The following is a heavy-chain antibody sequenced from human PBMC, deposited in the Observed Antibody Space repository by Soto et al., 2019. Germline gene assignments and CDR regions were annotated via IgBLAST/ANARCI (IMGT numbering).Heavy chain of an antibody. J-gene: IGHJ4*02. V-gene: IGHV4-39*01. CDR1: GGSISSSSYY. D-gene: IGHD3-9*01. CDR2: IYYIGST. CDR3: ARHGYFAWLLHEIDY. Sequence: SETLSLTCTVSGGSISSSSYYWGWIRQPPGKGLEWIGSIYYIGSTYYNPSLKSRVTISVDTSKNQFSLKLSSVTAADKAVYYCARHGYFAWLLHEIDYGGQGTLVTVS.